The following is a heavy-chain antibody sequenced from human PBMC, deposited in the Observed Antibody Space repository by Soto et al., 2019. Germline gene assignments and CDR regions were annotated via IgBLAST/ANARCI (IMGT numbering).Heavy chain of an antibody. Sequence: GGSLRLSCAASGFTFSSYAMSWVRQAPGKGPEWVSAISGSGGSTYYADSVKGRFTISRDNSKNTLYLQMNSLRAEDTAVYYCAKDQGSGSSKNAFDIWGQGTMVTVSS. CDR3: AKDQGSGSSKNAFDI. CDR2: ISGSGGST. CDR1: GFTFSSYA. D-gene: IGHD3-10*01. J-gene: IGHJ3*02. V-gene: IGHV3-23*01.